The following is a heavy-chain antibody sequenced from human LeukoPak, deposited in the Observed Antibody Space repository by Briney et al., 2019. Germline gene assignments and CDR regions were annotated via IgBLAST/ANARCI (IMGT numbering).Heavy chain of an antibody. Sequence: SETLSLTCAVYGGSFSGYYWSWIRQPPGKGLEWIGYIYYSGSTYYNPSLKSRVTISVDTSKNQFSLKLSSVTAADTAVYYCARTHRAGNRHFDYWGQGTLVTVSS. CDR1: GGSFSGYY. D-gene: IGHD6-13*01. J-gene: IGHJ4*02. CDR2: IYYSGST. CDR3: ARTHRAGNRHFDY. V-gene: IGHV4-34*09.